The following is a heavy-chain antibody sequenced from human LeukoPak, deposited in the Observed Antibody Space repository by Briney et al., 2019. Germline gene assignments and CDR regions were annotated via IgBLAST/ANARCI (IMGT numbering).Heavy chain of an antibody. CDR2: ISGSGGST. Sequence: GGSLRLSCAASGFTFSSYSMNWVRQAPGKGLEWVSAISGSGGSTYYADSVKGRFTISRDNSKNTLYLQMNSLRAEDTAVYYCAKDLGQWLVLDAFDIWGQGTMVTVSS. J-gene: IGHJ3*02. CDR3: AKDLGQWLVLDAFDI. CDR1: GFTFSSYS. D-gene: IGHD6-19*01. V-gene: IGHV3-23*01.